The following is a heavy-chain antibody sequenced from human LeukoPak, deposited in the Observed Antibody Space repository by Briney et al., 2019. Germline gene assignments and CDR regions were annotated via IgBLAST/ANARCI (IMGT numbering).Heavy chain of an antibody. CDR2: ISASSSYT. J-gene: IGHJ4*02. CDR3: AAGTAADF. D-gene: IGHD6-13*01. V-gene: IGHV3-11*03. CDR1: GIPFSDYY. Sequence: GGSLRLSCVVSGIPFSDYYMNWIRLAPGKGLEWISYISASSSYTDYADSVKGRFTISRENAKNTLYLQMNSLGVEDTAFYYCAAGTAADFWGQGTLVSVSS.